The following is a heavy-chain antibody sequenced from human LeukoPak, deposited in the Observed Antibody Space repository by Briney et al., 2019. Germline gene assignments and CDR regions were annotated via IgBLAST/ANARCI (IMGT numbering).Heavy chain of an antibody. CDR2: ISSSGSTI. V-gene: IGHV3-48*03. Sequence: PGGSLRLSCAASGFTFSSYEMNWVRQAPGKGLEWVSYISSSGSTIYYADSVKGRFTISRDNAKNSLYLQMNSLRAEDTAVYYCARACYEYGEYYFDYWGQGTLVTVSS. J-gene: IGHJ4*02. CDR1: GFTFSSYE. D-gene: IGHD3-10*01. CDR3: ARACYEYGEYYFDY.